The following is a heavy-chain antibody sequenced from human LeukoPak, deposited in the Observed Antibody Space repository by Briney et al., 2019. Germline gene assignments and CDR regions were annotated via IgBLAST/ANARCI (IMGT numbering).Heavy chain of an antibody. CDR3: ARSITMIVDWFDP. V-gene: IGHV3-21*01. J-gene: IGHJ5*02. CDR1: GFTIPSYN. D-gene: IGHD3-22*01. Sequence: GGSLRLSCAASGFTIPSYNVNWVRQAPGKGREWVSSISSSSTYIYYADSVKDRFTIYRDNAKNLRYLQMNGLRAEDTAVYYCARSITMIVDWFDPWGQGTLVTVSS. CDR2: ISSSSTYI.